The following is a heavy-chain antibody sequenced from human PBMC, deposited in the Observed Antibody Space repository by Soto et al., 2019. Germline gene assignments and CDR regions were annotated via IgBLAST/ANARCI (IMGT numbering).Heavy chain of an antibody. V-gene: IGHV5-10-1*01. CDR2: IDPSDSYT. CDR3: ERQVDKILSSYYGMDV. D-gene: IGHD3-16*02. CDR1: GYSFTSYW. Sequence: GESLKISCKGSGYSFTSYWISWVRQMPGKGLEWMGRIDPSDSYTNHSPSFQGHVTISADKSISTAYLQWSSLKASDTAMYYCERQVDKILSSYYGMDVWGQGNTLTVS. J-gene: IGHJ6*02.